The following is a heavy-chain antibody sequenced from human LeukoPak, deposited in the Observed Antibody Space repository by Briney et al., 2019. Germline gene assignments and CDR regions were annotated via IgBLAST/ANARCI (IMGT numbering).Heavy chain of an antibody. Sequence: SETLSLTCNVSGDSISSYYWTWIRQPPGRGLKCIGYIYYSGTTNYNPSLKSRVTISVDTSKNQFSLTLSSVTAADTAVYYCARSDGAYQPPDRWGQGTLVTVSS. CDR3: ARSDGAYQPPDR. V-gene: IGHV4-59*01. J-gene: IGHJ4*02. CDR2: IYYSGTT. CDR1: GDSISSYY. D-gene: IGHD2-2*01.